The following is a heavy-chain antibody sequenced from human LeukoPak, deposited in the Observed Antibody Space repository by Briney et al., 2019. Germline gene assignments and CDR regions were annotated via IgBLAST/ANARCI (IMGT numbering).Heavy chain of an antibody. D-gene: IGHD5-24*01. J-gene: IGHJ6*02. CDR2: TYYRSKWYN. Sequence: SQTLSLTCAISGDSVSSNSAAWNWIRQSPSRGLEWLGRTYYRSKWYNDYAVSVKSRITINPDTPKNQFSLQLNSVTPEDTAVYYCARERARDGYREYGWIYGMDVWGQGTTVTVSS. CDR1: GDSVSSNSAA. V-gene: IGHV6-1*01. CDR3: ARERARDGYREYGWIYGMDV.